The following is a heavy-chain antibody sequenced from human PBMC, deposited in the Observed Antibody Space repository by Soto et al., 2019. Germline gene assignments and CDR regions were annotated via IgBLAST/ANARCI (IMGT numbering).Heavy chain of an antibody. CDR3: ARGRGNSAVITTFDY. V-gene: IGHV1-69*01. Sequence: QVQLVQSGAEVKKPGSSVRVSCKSSGGVFSSFGLSWVRQAPGQGLEWMGGIIPIFGSANYAQKFQGRVTITADDSTSTVYMELRSLRSEDTALYYCARGRGNSAVITTFDYWGQGTLVTVSS. J-gene: IGHJ4*02. CDR2: IIPIFGSA. D-gene: IGHD3-16*01. CDR1: GGVFSSFG.